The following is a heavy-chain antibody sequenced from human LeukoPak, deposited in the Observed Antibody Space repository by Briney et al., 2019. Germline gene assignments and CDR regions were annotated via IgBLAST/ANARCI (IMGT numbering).Heavy chain of an antibody. J-gene: IGHJ6*03. V-gene: IGHV1-69-2*01. Sequence: ASVKVSCKPSGYTFTDSYIHWVTQAPGEGLEWMGRLDPEDGEATYAEKFQGRVTITADTSTDTAYMDLSSLRPDDTAVYYCTTEVTRRTNCYRTICYYSYYMDVWGKGTTVTVSS. D-gene: IGHD2-2*01. CDR2: LDPEDGEA. CDR3: TTEVTRRTNCYRTICYYSYYMDV. CDR1: GYTFTDSY.